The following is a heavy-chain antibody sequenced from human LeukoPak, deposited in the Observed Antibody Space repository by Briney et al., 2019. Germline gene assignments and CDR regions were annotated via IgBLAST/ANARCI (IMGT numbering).Heavy chain of an antibody. CDR2: ISAYNGNT. Sequence: GASVKVSCKASGGTFSSYAISWVRQAPGQGLEWMGWISAYNGNTNYAQKFQGRVTMTTDTSTTTAYMELRSLRSDDTAVYYCARDKYSGYERDAFDIWGQGTMVTVSS. J-gene: IGHJ3*02. V-gene: IGHV1-18*01. D-gene: IGHD5-12*01. CDR3: ARDKYSGYERDAFDI. CDR1: GGTFSSYA.